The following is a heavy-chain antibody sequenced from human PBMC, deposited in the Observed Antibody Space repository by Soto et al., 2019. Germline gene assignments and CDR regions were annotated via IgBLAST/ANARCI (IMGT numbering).Heavy chain of an antibody. J-gene: IGHJ4*02. V-gene: IGHV1-46*03. CDR3: VRGGSVVVVTAPFDY. CDR2: INPSGGGA. CDR1: GDTFTTYY. Sequence: QVQLVQSGAGVKKPGASVTVSCKASGDTFTTYYLHWVRQAPRQGLEWLGMINPSGGGATHALKFLGRLTMTRDTSTNTVDMELSSLISEDTAVYYCVRGGSVVVVTAPFDYWGQGTLVTVSS. D-gene: IGHD2-21*02.